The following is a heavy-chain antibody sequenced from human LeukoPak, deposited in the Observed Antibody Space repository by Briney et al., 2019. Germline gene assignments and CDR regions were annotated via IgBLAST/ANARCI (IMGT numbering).Heavy chain of an antibody. J-gene: IGHJ4*02. CDR1: GGSISSYY. Sequence: SETLSLTCTVSGGSISSYYWSWIRQPAGKGLEWIGRIYTSGSTNYNPSLKSRVTMSVDTSKNQFSLKQSSVTAADTAVYYCARGMDSSGYDALDYWGQGTLVTVSS. CDR2: IYTSGST. CDR3: ARGMDSSGYDALDY. V-gene: IGHV4-4*07. D-gene: IGHD3-22*01.